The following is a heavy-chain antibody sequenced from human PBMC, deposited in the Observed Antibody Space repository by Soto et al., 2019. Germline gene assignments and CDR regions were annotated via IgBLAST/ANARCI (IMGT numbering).Heavy chain of an antibody. J-gene: IGHJ4*02. Sequence: SATQSLTCHVSGGSLSSFYWNWLRQSPGKGLEWIGYISYSGSTNYNPSLKSRVTILGDTSKNQFSLKLSSVTAADTAGYYCAREDDKMSTIEYWGQGTRVTVSA. CDR1: GGSLSSFY. CDR3: AREDDKMSTIEY. CDR2: ISYSGST. D-gene: IGHD1-1*01. V-gene: IGHV4-59*01.